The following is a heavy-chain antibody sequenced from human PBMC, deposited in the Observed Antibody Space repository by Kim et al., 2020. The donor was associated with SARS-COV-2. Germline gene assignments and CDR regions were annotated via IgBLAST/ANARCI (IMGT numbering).Heavy chain of an antibody. J-gene: IGHJ5*02. Sequence: SETLSLTCTVSGGSISSGDYYWSWIRQPPGKGLEWIGYIYYSGSTYYNPSLKSRVTISVDTSKNQFSLKLSSVTAADTAVYYCARGADGYKLDWFDPWGPGTLVTVSS. D-gene: IGHD5-12*01. CDR2: IYYSGST. V-gene: IGHV4-30-4*01. CDR3: ARGADGYKLDWFDP. CDR1: GGSISSGDYY.